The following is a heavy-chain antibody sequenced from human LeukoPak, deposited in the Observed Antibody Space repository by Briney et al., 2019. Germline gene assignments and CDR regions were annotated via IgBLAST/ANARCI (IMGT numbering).Heavy chain of an antibody. D-gene: IGHD4-17*01. J-gene: IGHJ4*02. CDR3: ARSPYGDYAGAWEY. CDR2: ISPIFGTA. V-gene: IGHV1-69*13. Sequence: SVKVSCKASGGTFSSYAISWVRQAPGQGLEWMGGISPIFGTANYAQKFQGRVTITADESTSTAYMELSSLRSEDTAVYYCARSPYGDYAGAWEYWGQGTLVTVSS. CDR1: GGTFSSYA.